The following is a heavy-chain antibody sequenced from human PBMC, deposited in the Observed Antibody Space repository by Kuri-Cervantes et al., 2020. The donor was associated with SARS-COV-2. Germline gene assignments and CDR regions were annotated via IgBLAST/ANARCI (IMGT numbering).Heavy chain of an antibody. CDR2: IKCDGSEK. V-gene: IGHV3-52*01. D-gene: IGHD1-1*01. Sequence: GESLKISCAASGFTFSSSWMHWVCQAPEKGLEWVADIKCDGSEKYYVDSVKGRLTISRDNAKNSLYLQMNSLRAEDTAVYYCARGPVWKGIWWYFDLWGRGTLVTVSS. J-gene: IGHJ2*01. CDR1: GFTFSSSW. CDR3: ARGPVWKGIWWYFDL.